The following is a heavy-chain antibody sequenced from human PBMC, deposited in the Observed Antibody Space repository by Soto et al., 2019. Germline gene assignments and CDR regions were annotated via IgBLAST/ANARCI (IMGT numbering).Heavy chain of an antibody. D-gene: IGHD6-19*01. CDR1: GFTLSDYY. CDR3: VRVGGSGWIIEY. J-gene: IGHJ4*02. V-gene: IGHV3-11*01. Sequence: QVQLVESGGGLVKPGGSLRLSCAASGFTLSDYYMSWIRQAPGKGLEWISYISSSGNTIYYADSVKGRFTISRDNAKNTLHLQMNSLRAEDTAVDYCVRVGGSGWIIEYWGQGTLVTVSS. CDR2: ISSSGNTI.